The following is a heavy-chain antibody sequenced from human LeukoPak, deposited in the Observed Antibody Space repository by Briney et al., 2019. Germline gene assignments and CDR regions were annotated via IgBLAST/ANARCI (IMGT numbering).Heavy chain of an antibody. V-gene: IGHV3-7*01. CDR1: GFAFSSFC. CDR2: IREDESEK. J-gene: IGHJ4*02. Sequence: GGSLRLSCVASGFAFSSFCMSWVRQAPGKGLEWVAIIREDESEKYSADSVKGRFTISRDNAKNSLYLQMSSLTAEDTAVYYCARVRDASSKYRHLDYWGQGTLVTVSS. D-gene: IGHD3-22*01. CDR3: ARVRDASSKYRHLDY.